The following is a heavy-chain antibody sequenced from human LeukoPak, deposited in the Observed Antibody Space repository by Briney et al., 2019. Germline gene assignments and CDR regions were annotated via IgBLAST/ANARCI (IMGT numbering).Heavy chain of an antibody. D-gene: IGHD6-13*01. CDR3: AKDGLQQLVDYYYYYMDV. CDR1: GFTFSSYA. J-gene: IGHJ6*03. Sequence: GGSLRLSCAASGFTFSSYAMSWVRQAPGKGLEWVSAISGSGGSTYYADSVKGRFTISRDNSKNTLYLQMNSLRAEDTAVYYCAKDGLQQLVDYYYYYMDVWGKGTTVTVSS. CDR2: ISGSGGST. V-gene: IGHV3-23*01.